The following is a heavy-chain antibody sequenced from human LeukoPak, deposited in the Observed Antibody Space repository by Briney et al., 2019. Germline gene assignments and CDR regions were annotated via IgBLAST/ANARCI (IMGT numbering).Heavy chain of an antibody. V-gene: IGHV3-64*01. CDR3: ARGRGLKSYYFYMNV. CDR2: ISSDGGST. CDR1: GFAFSTYA. D-gene: IGHD5-24*01. J-gene: IGHJ6*03. Sequence: GGSLRLSCAASGFAFSTYAMHWVRQGPGKGLVYVSVISSDGGSTYYANSVKGRFTISRDNSKNTLYLQMVSLRADDMAVYYCARGRGLKSYYFYMNVWGKGTTVPVSS.